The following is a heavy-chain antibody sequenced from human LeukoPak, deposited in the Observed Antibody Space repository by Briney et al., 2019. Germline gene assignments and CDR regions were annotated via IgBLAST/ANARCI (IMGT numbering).Heavy chain of an antibody. CDR3: ARDGPITIAEDEYYFDY. CDR2: ISYDGSNK. V-gene: IGHV3-30*04. D-gene: IGHD3-10*01. J-gene: IGHJ4*02. CDR1: GFTFSSYA. Sequence: GGPLRLSCAASGFTFSSYAMHWVRQAPGKGLEWVAVISYDGSNKYYADSVKGRFTISRDNSKNTLYLQMNSLRAEDTAVYYCARDGPITIAEDEYYFDYWGQGTLVTVSS.